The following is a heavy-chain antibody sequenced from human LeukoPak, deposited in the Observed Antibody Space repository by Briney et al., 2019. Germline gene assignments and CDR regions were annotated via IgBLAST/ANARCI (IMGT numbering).Heavy chain of an antibody. D-gene: IGHD6-19*01. CDR2: IIPIFGTA. J-gene: IGHJ4*02. V-gene: IGHV1-69*05. CDR1: GGTFSSYA. CDR3: AREMEQWLVQGEFDY. Sequence: SVKVSCKASGGTFSSYAISGVRQAPGQGLEWMGRIIPIFGTANYAQKFQGRVTITTDESTSTAYMELSSLRSEDTAVYYCAREMEQWLVQGEFDYWGQGTLVTVSS.